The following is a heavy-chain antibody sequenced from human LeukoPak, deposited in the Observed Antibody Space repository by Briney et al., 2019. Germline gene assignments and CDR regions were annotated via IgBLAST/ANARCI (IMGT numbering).Heavy chain of an antibody. CDR2: IYYSGST. CDR3: ARMFEAAPLDY. Sequence: PSETLSLTCTVSGGSISSYYWSWIRQPPGKGLEWIGYIYYSGSTNYNPSLKSRVTISVDRSKNQFSLKLSSVTAADTAVYYCARMFEAAPLDYWGQGTLVTVSS. V-gene: IGHV4-59*12. J-gene: IGHJ4*02. CDR1: GGSISSYY. D-gene: IGHD3-10*02.